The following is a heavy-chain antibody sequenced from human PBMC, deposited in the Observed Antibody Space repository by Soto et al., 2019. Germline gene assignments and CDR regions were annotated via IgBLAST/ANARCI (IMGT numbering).Heavy chain of an antibody. CDR2: IWYDGSNK. V-gene: IGHV3-33*01. CDR3: ARDSNYDSSGYYTFGGYGMDV. J-gene: IGHJ6*02. CDR1: GFTFSSYG. Sequence: LRLSFAASGFTFSSYGMHWVRQAPGKGLEWVAVIWYDGSNKYYADSVKGRFTISRDNSKNTLYLQMNSLRAEDTAVYYCARDSNYDSSGYYTFGGYGMDVWGQGTTVTVSS. D-gene: IGHD3-22*01.